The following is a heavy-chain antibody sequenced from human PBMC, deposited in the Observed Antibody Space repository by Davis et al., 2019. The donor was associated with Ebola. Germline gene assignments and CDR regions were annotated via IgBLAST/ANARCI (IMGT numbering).Heavy chain of an antibody. Sequence: GGSLRLSCKGSGYSFTSYWIGWVRQMPGKGLEWMGIIYPGDSDTRYSPSFQGQVTISADKSISTAYLQWSSLKASATAMYYCARGYCSGGSCPGYFDYWGQGTLVTVSS. CDR1: GYSFTSYW. D-gene: IGHD2-15*01. V-gene: IGHV5-51*01. J-gene: IGHJ4*02. CDR3: ARGYCSGGSCPGYFDY. CDR2: IYPGDSDT.